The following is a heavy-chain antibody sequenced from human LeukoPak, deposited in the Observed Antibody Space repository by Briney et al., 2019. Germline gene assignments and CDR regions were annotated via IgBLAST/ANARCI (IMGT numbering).Heavy chain of an antibody. CDR3: ARGPGGGSRNWFDP. Sequence: SETLSLTCTVSGGSFSSGSYYWSWIRQPPGTGLEWIGYIYYSGSTNYNPSLESRVTISVDTSKNQFSLKLSSVTAADTAVYYCARGPGGGSRNWFDPWGQGTLVTVSS. CDR2: IYYSGST. J-gene: IGHJ5*02. D-gene: IGHD2-15*01. V-gene: IGHV4-61*01. CDR1: GGSFSSGSYY.